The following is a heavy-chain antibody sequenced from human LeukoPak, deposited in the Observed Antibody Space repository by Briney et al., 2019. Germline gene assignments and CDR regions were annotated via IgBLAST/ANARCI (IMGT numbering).Heavy chain of an antibody. CDR1: GFTFNNYG. D-gene: IGHD3-22*01. CDR2: ISYDGSIK. CDR3: AKADSSGYYYGGNFDY. V-gene: IGHV3-30*18. Sequence: GGSLRLSCAASGFTFNNYGMHWVRQAPGKGLEWVALISYDGSIKYYADSVKGRFTISRDNSKNTLYLQMNSLRAEDTAVYYCAKADSSGYYYGGNFDYWGQGTLVTVSS. J-gene: IGHJ4*02.